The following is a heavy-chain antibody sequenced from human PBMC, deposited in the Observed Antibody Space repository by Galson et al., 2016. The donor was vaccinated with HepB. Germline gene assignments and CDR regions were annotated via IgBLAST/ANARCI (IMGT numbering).Heavy chain of an antibody. V-gene: IGHV1-69*06. D-gene: IGHD1-26*01. Sequence: SVKVSCKASGGSFSSYGITWVRQAPGQGLEWMGGIIPIYGTPKCAQKFQGRVTITADKSTSTAYMELSSLTSEDTAVYYCASEWELLRGPFDYWGQGTLVTVTS. CDR1: GGSFSSYG. J-gene: IGHJ4*02. CDR2: IIPIYGTP. CDR3: ASEWELLRGPFDY.